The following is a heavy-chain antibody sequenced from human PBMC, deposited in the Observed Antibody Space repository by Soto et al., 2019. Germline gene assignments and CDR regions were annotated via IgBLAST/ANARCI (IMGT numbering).Heavy chain of an antibody. CDR2: RYYSEST. CDR3: ARTKCSGGSCYSWSPDY. V-gene: IGHV4-31*03. CDR1: RGSLTTDGYY. D-gene: IGHD2-15*01. J-gene: IGHJ4*02. Sequence: SETLSFTCTVSRGSLTTDGYYWSWIRQLPGKGLEWIGHRYYSESTYYNPSLKSRVSISLDTSKNQFSLKLSFVTAADTAMYYCARTKCSGGSCYSWSPDYWYPGTLVTVFS.